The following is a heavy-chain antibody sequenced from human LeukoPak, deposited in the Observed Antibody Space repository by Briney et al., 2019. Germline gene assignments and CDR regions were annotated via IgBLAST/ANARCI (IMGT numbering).Heavy chain of an antibody. CDR3: ARVYDILTGYYVY. V-gene: IGHV1-2*02. J-gene: IGHJ4*02. CDR2: INPNSGGT. CDR1: GYTFTGYY. D-gene: IGHD3-9*01. Sequence: GASGNVAWKADGYTFTGYYMHWVRQAPGQGLEWMGWINPNSGGTNYAQKFQGRVTMTRDTSISTAYMELSRLRSDDTAVYYCARVYDILTGYYVYWGQGTLVTVSS.